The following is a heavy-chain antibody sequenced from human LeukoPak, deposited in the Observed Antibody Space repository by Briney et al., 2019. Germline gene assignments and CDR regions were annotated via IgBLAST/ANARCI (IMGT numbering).Heavy chain of an antibody. V-gene: IGHV3-74*01. J-gene: IGHJ4*02. Sequence: GGSLRLSCAASGFTFSSYWMHWVRQAPGKGLVWVSRITSDGTATTYADSVKGRFTISRDNAKNTLYLQMNSLRVEDTALYYCARGYNYANDFDSWGQGTLVSVSS. D-gene: IGHD5-24*01. CDR3: ARGYNYANDFDS. CDR1: GFTFSSYW. CDR2: ITSDGTAT.